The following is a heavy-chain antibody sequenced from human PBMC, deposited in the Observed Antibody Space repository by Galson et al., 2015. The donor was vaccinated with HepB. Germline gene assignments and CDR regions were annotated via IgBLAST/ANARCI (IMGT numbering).Heavy chain of an antibody. V-gene: IGHV4-34*01. D-gene: IGHD2-15*01. Sequence: SETLSLTCAVYGGSFSGYYWSWIRQPPGKGLEWIGEINHSGSTNYNPSLKSRVTISVDTSKNQFSLKLSSVTAADTAVYYCAREGRDCSGGSCYGNWFDPWGQGTLVTVSS. J-gene: IGHJ5*02. CDR2: INHSGST. CDR3: AREGRDCSGGSCYGNWFDP. CDR1: GGSFSGYY.